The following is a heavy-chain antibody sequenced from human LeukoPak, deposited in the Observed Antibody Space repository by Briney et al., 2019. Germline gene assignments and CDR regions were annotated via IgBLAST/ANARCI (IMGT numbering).Heavy chain of an antibody. CDR2: ISSSNIYI. J-gene: IGHJ5*02. Sequence: GGSLRLSCAASGFTFSSYSINWVRQAPGKGLEWVSSISSSNIYIYYADSLKGRFTISRDNAKNSLYLQMNSLRAEDTAVYYCARDPSSGWYLKGWFDPWGQGTLVTVSS. V-gene: IGHV3-21*01. CDR3: ARDPSSGWYLKGWFDP. D-gene: IGHD6-19*01. CDR1: GFTFSSYS.